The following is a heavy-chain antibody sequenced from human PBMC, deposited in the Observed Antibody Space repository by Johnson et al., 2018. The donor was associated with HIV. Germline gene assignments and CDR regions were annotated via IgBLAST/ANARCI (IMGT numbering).Heavy chain of an antibody. CDR3: ARDQITSMGLSPEPRDDSFDI. Sequence: VQLVESGGGVVQPGRSLRLSCAASGFTFSNYGIHWVRQAPGKGLEWLAVISYDVSNKYYADSVKGRFTISRENSKNTLFLQMNSLRAEDTAVYYCARDQITSMGLSPEPRDDSFDIWGQGTMVTVSS. V-gene: IGHV3-30*03. CDR2: ISYDVSNK. D-gene: IGHD5-18*01. CDR1: GFTFSNYG. J-gene: IGHJ3*02.